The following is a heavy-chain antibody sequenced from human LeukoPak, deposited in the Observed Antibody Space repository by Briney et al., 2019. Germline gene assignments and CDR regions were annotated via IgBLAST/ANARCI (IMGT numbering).Heavy chain of an antibody. CDR2: IIPILGIA. D-gene: IGHD5-18*01. Sequence: GASVKVSCKASGGTFSSYAISWVRQAPGQGLEWMGRIIPILGIANYAQKFQGRVTITADKSTSTAYMELSSLRSEDTAVYYCARGSGYSYGPSTFDYWGQGTLVTVSS. CDR1: GGTFSSYA. V-gene: IGHV1-69*04. CDR3: ARGSGYSYGPSTFDY. J-gene: IGHJ4*02.